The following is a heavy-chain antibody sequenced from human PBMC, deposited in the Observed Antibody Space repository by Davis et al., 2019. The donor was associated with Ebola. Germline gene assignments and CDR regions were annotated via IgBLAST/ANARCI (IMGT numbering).Heavy chain of an antibody. CDR1: GFTFSSYG. V-gene: IGHV3-30*18. D-gene: IGHD5-24*01. CDR2: ISYDGSNK. CDR3: AKALKGKEGLQCDFDY. Sequence: GESLKISCAASGFTFSSYGMHWVRQAPGKGLEWVAVISYDGSNKYYADSVKGRFTISRDNSKNTLYLQMNSLRAEDTALYYCAKALKGKEGLQCDFDYWGQGTLVTVSS. J-gene: IGHJ4*02.